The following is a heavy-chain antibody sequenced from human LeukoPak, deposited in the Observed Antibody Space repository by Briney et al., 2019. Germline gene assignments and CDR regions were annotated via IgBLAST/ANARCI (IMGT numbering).Heavy chain of an antibody. CDR3: ARAVYSSGWYESYFDY. Sequence: SGTLSLTCAVSGGSISSSNWWSWVRHPPGKGLEWVGEIYHSGSTNYNPSLKSRVTISVDKSKNQFSLKLSSVTAADTAVYYCARAVYSSGWYESYFDYWGQGTLVTVSS. J-gene: IGHJ4*02. D-gene: IGHD6-19*01. CDR1: GGSISSSNW. CDR2: IYHSGST. V-gene: IGHV4-4*02.